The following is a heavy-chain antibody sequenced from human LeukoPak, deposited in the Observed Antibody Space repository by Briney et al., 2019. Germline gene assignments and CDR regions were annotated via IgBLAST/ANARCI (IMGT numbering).Heavy chain of an antibody. Sequence: GRSLRLSCAASGFTFSSFSMHWVRQAPGKGLEWVAAISFDGSKKYSADSVKGRFTISRDNSKNTLYLQMNSLRTEDTAVYYCTKSFYLYMDVWGKGTTVTVSS. CDR2: ISFDGSKK. J-gene: IGHJ6*03. CDR3: TKSFYLYMDV. CDR1: GFTFSSFS. V-gene: IGHV3-30-3*02.